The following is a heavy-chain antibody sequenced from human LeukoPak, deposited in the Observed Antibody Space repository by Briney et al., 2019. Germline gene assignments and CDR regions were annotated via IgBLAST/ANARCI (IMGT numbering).Heavy chain of an antibody. V-gene: IGHV1-69*01. J-gene: IGHJ4*02. CDR2: IIPIFGTA. D-gene: IGHD2-21*01. Sequence: GSSVKVSCKASGGTFSSYAISWVRQAPGQGLEWMGGIIPIFGTANYAQKFQGRVTITADESTGTAYMELSSLRSEDTAVYYCWGGGWKKPFDYWGQGTLVTVSS. CDR3: WGGGWKKPFDY. CDR1: GGTFSSYA.